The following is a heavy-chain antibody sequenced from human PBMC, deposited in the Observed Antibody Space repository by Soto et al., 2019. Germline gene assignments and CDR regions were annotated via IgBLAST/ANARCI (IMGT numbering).Heavy chain of an antibody. D-gene: IGHD3-10*01. Sequence: QVQLQESGPGLVKPSETLSLTCTVSGGSISSYYWSWIRQPPGKGLEWIGYIYYSGSTNYNPSLKSRVTISVDTSKNQFSLKLSSVTAADTAVYYCARSGGYYYGSGEYYYYYYYYMDVWGKGTTVTVSS. J-gene: IGHJ6*03. CDR1: GGSISSYY. CDR2: IYYSGST. CDR3: ARSGGYYYGSGEYYYYYYYYMDV. V-gene: IGHV4-59*01.